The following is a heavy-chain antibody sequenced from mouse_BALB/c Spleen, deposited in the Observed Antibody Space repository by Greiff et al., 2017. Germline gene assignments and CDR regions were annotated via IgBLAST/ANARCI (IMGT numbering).Heavy chain of an antibody. Sequence: VKLMESGPGLVAPSQSLSITCTVSGFSLTSYGVHWVRQPPGTGLEWLGVIWAGGSTNYNSALMSRLSISKDNSKSQVFLKMNSLQTDDTAMYYCAREGDYYGSSLYYYAMDYWGQGTSVTVSS. CDR3: AREGDYYGSSLYYYAMDY. V-gene: IGHV2-9*02. J-gene: IGHJ4*01. D-gene: IGHD1-1*01. CDR1: GFSLTSYG. CDR2: IWAGGST.